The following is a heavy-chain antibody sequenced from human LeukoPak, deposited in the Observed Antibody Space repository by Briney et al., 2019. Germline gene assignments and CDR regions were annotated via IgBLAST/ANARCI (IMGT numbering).Heavy chain of an antibody. J-gene: IGHJ4*02. CDR1: GYTLTGYY. V-gene: IGHV1-2*02. CDR3: ARAHMTTVTLGDY. CDR2: INPNSGVT. Sequence: ASVKVSYKASGYTLTGYYIHWVRQAPGQGLEWMGWINPNSGVTNYAQKFQGRVTLTRDTPISTAYMEMSRLRSDDTAVYYCARAHMTTVTLGDYWGQGTLVTVSS. D-gene: IGHD4-11*01.